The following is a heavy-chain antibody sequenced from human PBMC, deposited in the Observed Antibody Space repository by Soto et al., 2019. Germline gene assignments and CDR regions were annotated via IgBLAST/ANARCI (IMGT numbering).Heavy chain of an antibody. D-gene: IGHD5-12*01. CDR1: GFTFSSYW. CDR2: ITYDGSKK. CDR3: AKYSGYDYFDY. Sequence: WGSLRLSCAASGFTFSSYWMSWVRQAPGKGLEWVANITYDGSKKYYADSVKGRFTISRDNSKNTLYLQMNSLRAEDTAVYYCAKYSGYDYFDYWGQGTLVTVSS. J-gene: IGHJ4*02. V-gene: IGHV3-30*18.